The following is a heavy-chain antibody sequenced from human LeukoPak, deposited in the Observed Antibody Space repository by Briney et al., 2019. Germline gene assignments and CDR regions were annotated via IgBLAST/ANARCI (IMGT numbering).Heavy chain of an antibody. CDR2: IYYSGST. J-gene: IGHJ6*02. V-gene: IGHV4-59*01. CDR1: GGSISSYY. D-gene: IGHD3-3*01. Sequence: SETLSLTCTVSGGSISSYYWSWIRQPPGKGLEWIGYIYYSGSTNYNPSLKSRVTISVDTSKNQFSLKLSSVTAADTAVYYCAREMTIEYGMDVWGHGATVTVSS. CDR3: AREMTIEYGMDV.